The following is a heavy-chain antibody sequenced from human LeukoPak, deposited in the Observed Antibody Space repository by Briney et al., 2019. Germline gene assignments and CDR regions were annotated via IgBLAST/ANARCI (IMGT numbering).Heavy chain of an antibody. D-gene: IGHD4-11*01. CDR3: ATGSTVFQRGVFGN. CDR2: FDPEDGET. J-gene: IGHJ4*02. Sequence: ASVKVSCKVSGYTLTELSMHWVRQAPGKGLEWMGGFDPEDGETIYAQKFQGRVTMSEDTSTDTAYMELSSLRSEDTAVYYCATGSTVFQRGVFGNWGQGTLVTVSS. CDR1: GYTLTELS. V-gene: IGHV1-24*01.